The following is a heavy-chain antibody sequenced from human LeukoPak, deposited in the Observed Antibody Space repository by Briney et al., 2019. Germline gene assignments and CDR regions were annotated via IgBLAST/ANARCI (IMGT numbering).Heavy chain of an antibody. V-gene: IGHV4-30-2*01. CDR1: GGSISSGGYS. CDR3: ARGSVFYGSGSYYYFDY. Sequence: SETLSLICAVSGGSISSGGYSWSWIRQPPGKGLEWIGYIYHSGSTYYNPSLKSRVTISVDRSKNQFSLKLSSVTAADTAVYYCARGSVFYGSGSYYYFDYWGQGTLVTVSS. D-gene: IGHD3-10*01. CDR2: IYHSGST. J-gene: IGHJ4*02.